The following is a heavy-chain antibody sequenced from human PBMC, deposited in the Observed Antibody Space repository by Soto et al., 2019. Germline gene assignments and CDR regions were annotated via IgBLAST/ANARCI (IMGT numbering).Heavy chain of an antibody. D-gene: IGHD3-22*01. CDR1: GYTLTELS. Sequence: ASGKVSCKVSGYTLTELSMHWVRQAPGKGLEWMGGFDPEDGETIYAQKFQGRVTMAEDTSTDTAYMELSSLRSEDTAVYYCATRLYYYDSSGYLNDYWGQGTLVTVSS. J-gene: IGHJ4*02. V-gene: IGHV1-24*01. CDR3: ATRLYYYDSSGYLNDY. CDR2: FDPEDGET.